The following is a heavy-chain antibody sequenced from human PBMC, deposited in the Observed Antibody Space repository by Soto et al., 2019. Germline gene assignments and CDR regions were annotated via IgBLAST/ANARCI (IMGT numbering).Heavy chain of an antibody. CDR3: ARCGTLGGDLEV. D-gene: IGHD3-16*01. V-gene: IGHV1-69*08. J-gene: IGHJ6*04. CDR2: IIPILETA. CDR1: GGTFGRYT. Sequence: QVQLVQSGAEVKKPGSSVKVSCKASGGTFGRYTLSWVRQAPGQGLEWMGWIIPILETANYARRFQGRLAITADTSTGTAYVDLSGRKSDYTVVYYCARCGTLGGDLEVWGKGNQVTVSS.